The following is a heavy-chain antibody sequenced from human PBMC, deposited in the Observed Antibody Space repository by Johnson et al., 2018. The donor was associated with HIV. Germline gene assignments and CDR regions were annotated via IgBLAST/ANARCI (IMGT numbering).Heavy chain of an antibody. CDR2: INWSGGTT. D-gene: IGHD3-10*01. J-gene: IGHJ3*02. CDR3: ASGYYYGSGTYHGAFDI. CDR1: GFTFDDYG. Sequence: VQLVESGGGVVRPGGSLRLSCAASGFTFDDYGLSWVRQAPGKGLEWVSGINWSGGTTGYADSVKGRFTISRDNAKNSLFLQMHSLRAEDTAVYYCASGYYYGSGTYHGAFDIWGQGTMVTVSS. V-gene: IGHV3-20*04.